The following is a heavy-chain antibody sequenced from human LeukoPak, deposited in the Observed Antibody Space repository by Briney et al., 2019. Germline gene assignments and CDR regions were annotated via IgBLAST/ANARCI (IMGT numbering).Heavy chain of an antibody. V-gene: IGHV4-39*02. J-gene: IGHJ5*02. Sequence: PSETLSLTCTVSGGSISSSSYYWGWIRQPPGKGLEWIGSIYYSGSTYYNPSLKSRVTISVDTSKNRFSLKLSSVTAADTAVYYCARERRGRFGELYWFDPWGQGTLVTVSS. CDR1: GGSISSSSYY. CDR3: ARERRGRFGELYWFDP. D-gene: IGHD3-10*01. CDR2: IYYSGST.